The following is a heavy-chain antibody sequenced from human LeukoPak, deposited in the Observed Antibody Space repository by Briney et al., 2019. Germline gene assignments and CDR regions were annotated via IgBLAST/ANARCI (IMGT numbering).Heavy chain of an antibody. CDR3: ARRVTGITVAGTVAWFDP. Sequence: GASVTVSCKASGYTFTGSYIHWVRQAPGQGLEWMGWINPNSGGTNYAQRFQGRVTMTRGTCISTAYMELSRLRSDDTAVYYCARRVTGITVAGTVAWFDPWGQGTLVTVSS. J-gene: IGHJ5*02. V-gene: IGHV1-2*02. CDR1: GYTFTGSY. D-gene: IGHD6-19*01. CDR2: INPNSGGT.